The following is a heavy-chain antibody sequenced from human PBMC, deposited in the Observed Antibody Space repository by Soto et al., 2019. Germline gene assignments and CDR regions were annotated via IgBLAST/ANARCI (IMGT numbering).Heavy chain of an antibody. J-gene: IGHJ6*02. Sequence: ETLSVTCTVSGGSISSSSYYWGWIRQPPGKGLEWIGSIYYSGSTYYNPSLKSRVTISVDTSKNQFSLKLSSVTAADTAVYYCAGDFWSGYYIHYYYYYGMDVWGQGTTVTVSS. V-gene: IGHV4-39*01. CDR1: GGSISSSSYY. CDR2: IYYSGST. CDR3: AGDFWSGYYIHYYYYYGMDV. D-gene: IGHD3-3*01.